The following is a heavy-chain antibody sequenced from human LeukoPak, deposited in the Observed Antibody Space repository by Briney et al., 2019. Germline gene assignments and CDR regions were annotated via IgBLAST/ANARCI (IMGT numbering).Heavy chain of an antibody. CDR1: GGTFSSYA. Sequence: GASVKVSCKASGGTFSSYAISWVRQAPGQGLEWMGRIIPIFGIANYAQKFQGRVTITADKSTSTAYMELSSLRSEDTAVYYCARDLPPTTVTTGLGYWGQGTLVTVSS. CDR2: IIPIFGIA. V-gene: IGHV1-69*04. D-gene: IGHD4-17*01. J-gene: IGHJ4*02. CDR3: ARDLPPTTVTTGLGY.